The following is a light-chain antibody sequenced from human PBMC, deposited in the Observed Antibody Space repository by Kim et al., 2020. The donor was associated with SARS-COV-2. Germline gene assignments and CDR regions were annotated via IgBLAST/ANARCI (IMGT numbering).Light chain of an antibody. CDR2: GKN. CDR1: NVGSYK. V-gene: IGLV3-19*01. Sequence: AWGQTVRITCQGDNVGSYKASWCQQKPREEPVLVMYGKNNQPSGIAARFSGSSSGDTASLTITAAQAEDEEDDYCNSRDSGSNHWVFGGGTQVTVL. J-gene: IGLJ3*02. CDR3: NSRDSGSNHWV.